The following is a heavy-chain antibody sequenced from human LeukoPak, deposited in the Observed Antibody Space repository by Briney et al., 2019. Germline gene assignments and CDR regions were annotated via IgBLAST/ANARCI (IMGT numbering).Heavy chain of an antibody. J-gene: IGHJ3*01. D-gene: IGHD4-17*01. Sequence: GESLKISWQASGYSFFRYLIGWVRQIPGKGLGWMGIIYPCDSDTNYNRSFKSQVTISADRSVSTVYPPCSTLKASDTALYSCARPNDYATNFRGLDPFNLWGQGTMVTVSS. V-gene: IGHV5-51*01. CDR1: GYSFFRYL. CDR3: ARPNDYATNFRGLDPFNL. CDR2: IYPCDSDT.